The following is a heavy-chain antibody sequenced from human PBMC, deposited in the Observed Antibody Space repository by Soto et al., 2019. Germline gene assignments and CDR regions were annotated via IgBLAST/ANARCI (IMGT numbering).Heavy chain of an antibody. CDR1: GGSISSGGYY. J-gene: IGHJ4*02. D-gene: IGHD6-13*01. Sequence: PXATLSLTCTVSGGSISSGGYYWGWIRQHPGKGLEWIGYIYYSGSTYYNPSLKSRVTISVDTSKNQFSLKLSSVTAADTAVYYCARKIFSRDSSPHFDYWGQGTLVTVSS. CDR3: ARKIFSRDSSPHFDY. CDR2: IYYSGST. V-gene: IGHV4-31*03.